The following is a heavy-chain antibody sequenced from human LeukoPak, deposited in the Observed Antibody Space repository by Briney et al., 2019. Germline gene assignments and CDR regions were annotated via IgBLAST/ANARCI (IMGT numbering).Heavy chain of an antibody. J-gene: IGHJ4*02. CDR2: IIPIFGTA. CDR3: ARYYYNSSGYPYYFDY. CDR1: GGTFSSYA. Sequence: SVKVSCKASGGTFSSYAISWVRQAPGQGLEWMGGIIPIFGTANYAQKFQGRVTITADESTSTAYMELSSLRSEDTAVYYCARYYYNSSGYPYYFDYWGQGTLVTASS. D-gene: IGHD3-22*01. V-gene: IGHV1-69*13.